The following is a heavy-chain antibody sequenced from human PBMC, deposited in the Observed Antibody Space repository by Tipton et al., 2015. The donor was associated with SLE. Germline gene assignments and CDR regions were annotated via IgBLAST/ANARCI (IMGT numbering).Heavy chain of an antibody. D-gene: IGHD3-16*02. CDR2: IYYSGNT. CDR1: GGSFTVYY. Sequence: TLSLTCTVYGGSFTVYYWSWIRQHPGKGLEWIGYIYYSGNTYYNPSLKSRITISVDTSTNQFSLKLNSVTAADTAVYYCARWGSFYYYMDVWGKGTTVTVSS. CDR3: ARWGSFYYYMDV. V-gene: IGHV4-31*03. J-gene: IGHJ6*03.